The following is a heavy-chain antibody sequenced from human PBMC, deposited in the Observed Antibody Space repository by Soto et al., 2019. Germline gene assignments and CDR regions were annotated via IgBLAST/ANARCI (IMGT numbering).Heavy chain of an antibody. D-gene: IGHD2-21*01. Sequence: EVQLLESGGGLVQPGGSLRLSCAASGFTFSSYAMSWVRQAPGKGLEWVSAISGSGGSTYYADSVKGRFTISRDNSKNTLYLQMNSLRAKDTAVYYCAKGLSGIWYYFDYWGQGTLVTVSS. J-gene: IGHJ4*02. CDR3: AKGLSGIWYYFDY. CDR1: GFTFSSYA. CDR2: ISGSGGST. V-gene: IGHV3-23*01.